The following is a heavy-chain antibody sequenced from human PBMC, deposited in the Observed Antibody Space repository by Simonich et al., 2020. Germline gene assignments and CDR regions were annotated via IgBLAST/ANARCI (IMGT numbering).Heavy chain of an antibody. CDR3: ARGALTGDYYYMDV. Sequence: QVQLVQSGAEVKKPGAPLKASCKAPGYTFTGYLMHWVGQAPGQGLEWMGWINPNSGGTNYAQKFQGRVTMTRDTSISTAYMELSRLRSDDTAVYYCARGALTGDYYYMDVWGKGTTVTVSS. D-gene: IGHD7-27*01. V-gene: IGHV1-2*02. CDR1: GYTFTGYL. J-gene: IGHJ6*03. CDR2: INPNSGGT.